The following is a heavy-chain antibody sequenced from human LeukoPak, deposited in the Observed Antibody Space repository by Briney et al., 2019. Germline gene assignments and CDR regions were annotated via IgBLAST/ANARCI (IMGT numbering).Heavy chain of an antibody. CDR3: ARDLYSSGWTDAFDI. Sequence: GASVKVSCEASGYTFTGYYMHWVRQAPGQGLEWMGWINPNSGDTSYSQKFQGRVSMTRDTSINTAYMELSRLTSDDTAVYYCARDLYSSGWTDAFDIWGQGTMVTVSS. D-gene: IGHD6-19*01. V-gene: IGHV1-2*02. J-gene: IGHJ3*02. CDR1: GYTFTGYY. CDR2: INPNSGDT.